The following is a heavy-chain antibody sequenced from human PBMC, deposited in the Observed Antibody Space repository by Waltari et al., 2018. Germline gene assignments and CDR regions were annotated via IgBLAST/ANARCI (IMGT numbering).Heavy chain of an antibody. V-gene: IGHV1-69*01. CDR3: ARGTVLYQIDY. CDR1: GGTFRSYA. Sequence: QVQLVQSGAAVKKPGSSVKVSCKASGGTFRSYAISWVRQDPGQGLEWMGGIIPIFGTANYAKKFQGRVTITADESTSTAYMELSSLRSEDTAVYYCARGTVLYQIDYWGQGTLVTVSS. J-gene: IGHJ4*02. D-gene: IGHD2-2*01. CDR2: IIPIFGTA.